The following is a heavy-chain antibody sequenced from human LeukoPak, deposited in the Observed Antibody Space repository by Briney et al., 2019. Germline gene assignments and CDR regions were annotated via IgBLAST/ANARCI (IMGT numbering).Heavy chain of an antibody. J-gene: IGHJ4*02. V-gene: IGHV3-23*01. Sequence: GGSLRLSCAASGFSFRSYAMTWVRQAPGKGLEWVSGMSGSGVYTYYSDSVKGRFTISRDNSKNTLHLQMNSLRAEDTAVYYCAKDQTYYSDYWGQGTLGTVSS. CDR1: GFSFRSYA. CDR3: AKDQTYYSDY. CDR2: MSGSGVYT.